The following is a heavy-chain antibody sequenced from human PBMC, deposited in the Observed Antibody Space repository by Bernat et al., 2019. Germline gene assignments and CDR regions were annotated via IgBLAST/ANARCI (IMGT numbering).Heavy chain of an antibody. Sequence: EVQLVQSGAEVKKPGESLKISCKGSGYSFTSYWISWVRQMPGKGLEWMGRIDPSDSYTNYSPSFQGHVTISADKSISTAYLQWSSLKASDTAMYYCARQGNSLNWFDPWGQGTLVTVSS. CDR2: IDPSDSYT. CDR1: GYSFTSYW. CDR3: ARQGNSLNWFDP. D-gene: IGHD4-23*01. V-gene: IGHV5-10-1*01. J-gene: IGHJ5*02.